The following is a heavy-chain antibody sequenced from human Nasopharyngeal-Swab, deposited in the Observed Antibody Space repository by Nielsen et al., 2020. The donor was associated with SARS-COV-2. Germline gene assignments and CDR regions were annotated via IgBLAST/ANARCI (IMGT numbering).Heavy chain of an antibody. J-gene: IGHJ4*02. Sequence: WVRQAPGQRLEWMGWINAGNGNTKYSQKFQGRVTITRDTSASTAYMELSSLRSEDTAVYYCARVWATGTPKLYYFDYWGQGTLVTVSS. CDR2: INAGNGNT. CDR3: ARVWATGTPKLYYFDY. D-gene: IGHD1-1*01. V-gene: IGHV1-3*01.